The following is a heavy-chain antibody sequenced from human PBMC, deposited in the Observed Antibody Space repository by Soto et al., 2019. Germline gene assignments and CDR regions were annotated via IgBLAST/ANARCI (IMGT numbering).Heavy chain of an antibody. D-gene: IGHD6-13*01. CDR1: GGSISSSSYY. V-gene: IGHV4-39*01. J-gene: IGHJ6*02. Sequence: QLQLQESGPGLVKPSETLSLTCTVSGGSISSSSYYWGWIRQPPGKRLEWIGSIYYSGSTYYNPSLKSRVTISVDTSKNQFSLKRSSVTAADTAVYYCARLGIAADISSGMDVWGQGTTVTVSS. CDR3: ARLGIAADISSGMDV. CDR2: IYYSGST.